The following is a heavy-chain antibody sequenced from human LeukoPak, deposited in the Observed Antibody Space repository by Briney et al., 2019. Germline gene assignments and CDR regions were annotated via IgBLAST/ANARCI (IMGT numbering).Heavy chain of an antibody. CDR1: GFTFSDYS. CDR2: ISDTGHAI. J-gene: IGHJ4*02. D-gene: IGHD3-22*01. V-gene: IGHV3-48*02. CDR3: ARDGYPGGDY. Sequence: PGGSPRLSCAASGFTFSDYSMDWVRQTPGGGLEWVSYISDTGHAIYYADSVKGRFIISRDNAKNSLYLQMNSLRDEDTAVYYCARDGYPGGDYWGQGALVTVSS.